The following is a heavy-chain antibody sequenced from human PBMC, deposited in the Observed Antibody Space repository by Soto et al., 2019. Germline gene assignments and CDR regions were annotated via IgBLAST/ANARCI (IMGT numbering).Heavy chain of an antibody. D-gene: IGHD4-17*01. CDR3: ARDGLNLLSVYGDYTGFDY. V-gene: IGHV4-30-4*01. J-gene: IGHJ4*02. CDR1: GGSIGSGGYY. Sequence: SETLSLTCTVSGGSIGSGGYYWSWIRQPPGKGLEWIGYIYYSGSTYYNPSLKSRVTISVDTSKNQFSLKLSSVTAADTAVYYCARDGLNLLSVYGDYTGFDYWGQGTLVTVSS. CDR2: IYYSGST.